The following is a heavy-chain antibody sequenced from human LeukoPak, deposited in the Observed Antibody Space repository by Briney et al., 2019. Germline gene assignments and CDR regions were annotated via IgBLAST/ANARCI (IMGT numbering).Heavy chain of an antibody. CDR1: GFTFSSYW. J-gene: IGHJ4*02. CDR3: ARNKDWGLDY. Sequence: PGRSLRLSCAASGFTFSSYWMTWVRQAPGKGLEWVAYIRQDGSEKYYMDSVKGRFTISRDNAQKSLYLQMNNLRAEDTAVYYCARNKDWGLDYWGQGTLVIVSS. CDR2: IRQDGSEK. V-gene: IGHV3-7*01. D-gene: IGHD7-27*01.